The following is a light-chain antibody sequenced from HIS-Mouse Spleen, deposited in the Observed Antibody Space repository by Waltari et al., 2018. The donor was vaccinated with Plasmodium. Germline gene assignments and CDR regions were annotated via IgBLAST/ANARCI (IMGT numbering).Light chain of an antibody. CDR1: QSVSSN. CDR2: GSS. CDR3: QQYNNWPRGT. V-gene: IGKV3-15*01. J-gene: IGKJ1*01. Sequence: EIVMTQSPATLSVSPGERATLSCRASQSVSSNLAWYQQKPGQAPRPLIYGSSTRATGIPARFSGSGSGTEFTLIISSMQSEDFAVYYCQQYNNWPRGTFGQGTKVEIK.